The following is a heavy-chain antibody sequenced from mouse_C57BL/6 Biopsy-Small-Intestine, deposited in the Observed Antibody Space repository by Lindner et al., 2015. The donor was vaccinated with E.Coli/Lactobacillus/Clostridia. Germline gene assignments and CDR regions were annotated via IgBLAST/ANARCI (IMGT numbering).Heavy chain of an antibody. CDR2: INPYNGDT. CDR1: GYSFTGYF. D-gene: IGHD4-1*01. V-gene: IGHV1-20*01. Sequence: VQLQESGPELVKPGDSVKISCKASGYSFTGYFMNWVMQSHGKSLEWIGRINPYNGDTFYNQKFKGKATLTVDKSSSTAHMELRSLTSEDSAVHYCAGGTGDYYAMDYWGQGTSVTVSS. J-gene: IGHJ4*01. CDR3: AGGTGDYYAMDY.